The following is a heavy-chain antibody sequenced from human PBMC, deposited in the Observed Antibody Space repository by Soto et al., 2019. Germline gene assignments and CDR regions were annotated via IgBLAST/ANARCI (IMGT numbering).Heavy chain of an antibody. J-gene: IGHJ4*02. D-gene: IGHD6-13*01. CDR1: GFTFSSYW. Sequence: EVQLVESGGGVVQPGGSLRLSCAASGFTFSSYWMHWVRQAPGKGLVWVSRVNPDGSDTSYADSVKGRFTISRDNAKNKLYLQMNSLRAEDTAVYYCARVAVGSYYFDYWGQGTLLTVSS. CDR3: ARVAVGSYYFDY. CDR2: VNPDGSDT. V-gene: IGHV3-74*01.